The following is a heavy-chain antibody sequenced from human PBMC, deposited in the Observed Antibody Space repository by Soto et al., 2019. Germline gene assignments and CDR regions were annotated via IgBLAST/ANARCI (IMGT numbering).Heavy chain of an antibody. Sequence: QVQLVESGGGVVQPGRSLRLSCAASGFTFSSYGMHWVRQAPGKGLEWVAVIWFDGSNKYYEDSVKGRFTISRDNSKNTLYLQFHSLRAEDTAVYYGARVGITGTTFRGLDYWGKGTLVTVSS. CDR1: GFTFSSYG. J-gene: IGHJ4*02. D-gene: IGHD1-20*01. CDR2: IWFDGSNK. CDR3: ARVGITGTTFRGLDY. V-gene: IGHV3-33*01.